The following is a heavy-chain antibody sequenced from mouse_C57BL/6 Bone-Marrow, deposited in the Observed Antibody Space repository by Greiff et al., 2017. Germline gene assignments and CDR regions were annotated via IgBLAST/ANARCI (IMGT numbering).Heavy chain of an antibody. CDR3: ARGYGSIYYYAMDY. D-gene: IGHD1-1*01. J-gene: IGHJ4*01. CDR1: GYTFTSYW. V-gene: IGHV1-64*01. Sequence: QVQLQQPGAELVKPGASVKLSCKASGYTFTSYWMHWVKQRPGQGLEWIGMIHPNSGSTNYNEKFKSKATLTVDTSSSTAYMQLSSLTSEDSAVYYCARGYGSIYYYAMDYWGQGTSVTVSS. CDR2: IHPNSGST.